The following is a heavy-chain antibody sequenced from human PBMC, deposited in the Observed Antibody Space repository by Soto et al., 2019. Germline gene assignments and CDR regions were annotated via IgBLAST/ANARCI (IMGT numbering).Heavy chain of an antibody. V-gene: IGHV3-23*01. CDR1: GFTFSSYA. CDR3: AKDGSCSTSCYGDFDY. Sequence: GGSLRLSCAASGFTFSSYAMSWVRQAPGKGLEWVSAISGSGGSTYYADSVKGRFTISRDNSKNTLYLQMNSLRAEDTAVYYCAKDGSCSTSCYGDFDYWGQGTLVTVSS. D-gene: IGHD2-2*01. CDR2: ISGSGGST. J-gene: IGHJ4*02.